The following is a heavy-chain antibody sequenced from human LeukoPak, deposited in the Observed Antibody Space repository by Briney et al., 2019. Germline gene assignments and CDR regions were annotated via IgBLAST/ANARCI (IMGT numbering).Heavy chain of an antibody. CDR1: GFTVSRNH. CDR2: IYSGGST. J-gene: IGHJ4*02. CDR3: ATDSQYSSSLDY. V-gene: IGHV3-53*01. D-gene: IGHD6-6*01. Sequence: GGSLRLSCAASGFTVSRNHMSWVRQAPGKGLEWVSVIYSGGSTYYADSVKGRFTISRDNSKNTLYLQMNSLRAEDTAVYYCATDSQYSSSLDYWGQGTLVTVSS.